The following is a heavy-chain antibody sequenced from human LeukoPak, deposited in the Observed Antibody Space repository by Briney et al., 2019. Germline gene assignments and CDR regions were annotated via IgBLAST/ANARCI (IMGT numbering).Heavy chain of an antibody. CDR3: ARGLTRADAFDI. J-gene: IGHJ3*02. Sequence: SQTLSLTCTVSGGSISSGSYYWSWIRQPAGKGLEWIGRIYTSGSTNYNPSLKSRVTISVDTSKNQFSLKLSSVTAADTAVYYCARGLTRADAFDIWGQGTMVTVSS. D-gene: IGHD3-9*01. CDR2: IYTSGST. CDR1: GGSISSGSYY. V-gene: IGHV4-61*02.